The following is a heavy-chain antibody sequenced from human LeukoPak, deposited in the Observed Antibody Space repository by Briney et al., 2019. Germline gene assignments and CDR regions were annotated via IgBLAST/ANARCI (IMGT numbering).Heavy chain of an antibody. CDR3: ARGGDYYGSGSRKGYGMDV. Sequence: ASVKVSCKASGYTFTSYDINWVRQATGQGLEWMGWMNPNSGNTGYAQKFQGRVTMTRNTSISTAYMELSSLRSEDTAVYYCARGGDYYGSGSRKGYGMDVWGQGTTVTVSS. V-gene: IGHV1-8*01. J-gene: IGHJ6*02. CDR2: MNPNSGNT. D-gene: IGHD3-10*01. CDR1: GYTFTSYD.